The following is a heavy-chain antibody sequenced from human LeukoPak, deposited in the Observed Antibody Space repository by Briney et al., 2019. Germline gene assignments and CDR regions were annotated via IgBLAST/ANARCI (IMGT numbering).Heavy chain of an antibody. CDR2: IYYSGST. V-gene: IGHV4-59*01. CDR1: GGSISSYY. D-gene: IGHD2-15*01. CDR3: ARARYCSGNTCSSPYYFDY. Sequence: PSETLSLTCTVSGGSISSYYWSWIRQPPGKGLEWIGYIYYSGSTNYNPSLKSRVTISVDTSKNQFSLNLSSVTAADTAVYYCARARYCSGNTCSSPYYFDYWGQGTLVTVSS. J-gene: IGHJ4*02.